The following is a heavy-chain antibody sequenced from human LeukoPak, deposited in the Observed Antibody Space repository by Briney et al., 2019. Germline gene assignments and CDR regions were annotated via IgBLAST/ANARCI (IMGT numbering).Heavy chain of an antibody. Sequence: ASVKVSCKTSGYTFTSYGISWVRQAPGQGLEWLGWISIYNDNTNYAQELQGRVTMTTEKSTSMVYMELRSLRSDDTAVYYCARDSSGWGLWFGELLFSRSVLSDMDVWGKGTTVTISS. D-gene: IGHD3-10*01. CDR3: ARDSSGWGLWFGELLFSRSVLSDMDV. CDR1: GYTFTSYG. CDR2: ISIYNDNT. J-gene: IGHJ6*03. V-gene: IGHV1-18*01.